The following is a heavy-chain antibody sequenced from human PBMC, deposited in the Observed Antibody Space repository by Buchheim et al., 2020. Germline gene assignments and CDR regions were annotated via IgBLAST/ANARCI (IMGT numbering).Heavy chain of an antibody. CDR1: GFTFSSYG. CDR3: ARDNLGRTTLCGMDV. CDR2: IWYDGSDK. Sequence: QIQLVESGGGVVQPGRSLRLSCAASGFTFSSYGMHWVRQAPGKGLEWVAVIWYDGSDKYYADYVKGRFTISRDNSKNTLYLQMNSLRAEDTAVYYCARDNLGRTTLCGMDVWGQGTT. D-gene: IGHD4-11*01. V-gene: IGHV3-33*01. J-gene: IGHJ6*02.